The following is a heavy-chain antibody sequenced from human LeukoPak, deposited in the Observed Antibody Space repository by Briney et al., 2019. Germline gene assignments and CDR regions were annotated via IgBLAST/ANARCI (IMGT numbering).Heavy chain of an antibody. J-gene: IGHJ5*02. V-gene: IGHV4-59*12. CDR3: ARDRDSSGWFDP. CDR2: IYYSEST. D-gene: IGHD3-22*01. Sequence: PSETLSLTCTVSGGSISSYYWSWIRQPPGKGLEWIGYIYYSESTNYNPSLKSRVTMSVDTSKNQFSLKLSSVTAADTAVYYCARDRDSSGWFDPWGQGTLVTVSS. CDR1: GGSISSYY.